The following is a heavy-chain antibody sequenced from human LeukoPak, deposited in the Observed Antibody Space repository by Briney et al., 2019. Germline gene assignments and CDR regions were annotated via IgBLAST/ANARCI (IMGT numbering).Heavy chain of an antibody. CDR1: GYTFTGYY. Sequence: ASVKVSCKASGYTFTGYYMHWVRQAPGQGLEWMGWINPNSGGTNYAQKFQGRVTMTRDTSTSTAYMELSRLRSDDTAVYYCARGSFVVVVAAKAAGWFDPWGQGTLVTVSS. CDR2: INPNSGGT. V-gene: IGHV1-2*02. J-gene: IGHJ5*02. CDR3: ARGSFVVVVAAKAAGWFDP. D-gene: IGHD2-15*01.